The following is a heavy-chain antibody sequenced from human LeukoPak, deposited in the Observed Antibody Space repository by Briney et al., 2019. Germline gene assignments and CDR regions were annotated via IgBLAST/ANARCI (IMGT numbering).Heavy chain of an antibody. J-gene: IGHJ3*02. CDR2: IYPGDSDT. Sequence: GESLKISCKGSGYSFTSYWIGWVRQMPGKGLEWMGIIYPGDSDTRYSPSFQGQATISADKSISTAFLQWSSLKASDSAMYYCTSLRSYSDAFDIWGQGTMVTVFS. D-gene: IGHD2-21*01. CDR1: GYSFTSYW. V-gene: IGHV5-51*01. CDR3: TSLRSYSDAFDI.